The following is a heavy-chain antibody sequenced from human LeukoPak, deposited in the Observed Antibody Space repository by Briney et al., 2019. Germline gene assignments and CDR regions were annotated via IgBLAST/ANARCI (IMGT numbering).Heavy chain of an antibody. CDR2: IIPIFGTA. D-gene: IGHD3-22*01. V-gene: IGHV1-69*13. CDR3: ARVRGMIARLNDAFDI. J-gene: IGHJ3*02. Sequence: SVKVSCKASGGTFSSYAISWVRQAPGQGLEWMGGIIPIFGTANYAQKFQGRVTITADESTSTAYMELSSLRSEDTAVYYCARVRGMIARLNDAFDIWGQGTMVTVSS. CDR1: GGTFSSYA.